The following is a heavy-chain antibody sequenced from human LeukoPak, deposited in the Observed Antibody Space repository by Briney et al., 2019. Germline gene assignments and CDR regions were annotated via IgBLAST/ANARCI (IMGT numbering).Heavy chain of an antibody. Sequence: GGSLRLSCAASGFTFSSYSMNWVRQAPGEGLEWVSYISSLSGTIYYADSVKGRFTISRDNSKNTLYLQMNSLRAEDTAVYYCARDYWGRVSITMVRGVIMGHDAFDIWGQGTMVTVSS. CDR3: ARDYWGRVSITMVRGVIMGHDAFDI. V-gene: IGHV3-48*01. J-gene: IGHJ3*02. D-gene: IGHD3-10*01. CDR2: ISSLSGTI. CDR1: GFTFSSYS.